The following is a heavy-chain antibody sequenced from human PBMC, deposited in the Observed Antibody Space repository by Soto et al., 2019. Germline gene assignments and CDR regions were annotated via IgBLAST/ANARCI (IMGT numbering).Heavy chain of an antibody. D-gene: IGHD3-22*01. Sequence: EVQLLESGGGLVQPGGSLRLSCAASGFTFSSYAMSWVRQAPGKGLEWVLAISGSGGSTYYADSLKGRFTISRDNSKITLYLQMNRLRAEEPAVYYCAKDYYDSSGYDYFDYWGQGSLVTVSS. J-gene: IGHJ4*02. CDR1: GFTFSSYA. CDR2: ISGSGGST. CDR3: AKDYYDSSGYDYFDY. V-gene: IGHV3-23*01.